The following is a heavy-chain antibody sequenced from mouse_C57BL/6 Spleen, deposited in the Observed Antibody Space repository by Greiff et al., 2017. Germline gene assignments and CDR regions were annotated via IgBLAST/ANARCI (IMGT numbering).Heavy chain of an antibody. V-gene: IGHV14-4*01. CDR1: GFNIKDDY. Sequence: EVQLQQSGAELVRPGASVKLSCTASGFNIKDDYMHWVKQRPEQGLEWIGWIDPENGDTEYASKFQGKATITADTSSNTAYLQLSSLTSEDSTIYYCSTPLRDYGGQGTTLTVSS. CDR3: STPLRDY. J-gene: IGHJ2*01. CDR2: IDPENGDT.